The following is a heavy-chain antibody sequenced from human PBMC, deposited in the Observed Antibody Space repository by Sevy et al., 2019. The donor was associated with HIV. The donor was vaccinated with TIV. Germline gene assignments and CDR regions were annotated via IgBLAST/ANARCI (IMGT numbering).Heavy chain of an antibody. V-gene: IGHV4-38-2*01. CDR2: LYHSGTT. Sequence: SETLSLTCAVSGYSMTSGYFWGWIRQSPGKGLEWIGSLYHSGTTYYSPSLKSRVTLSVDTSKNQFSLKVMSVTAADTAVYYCARVDSSGWSDYWGQGTLVTVS. D-gene: IGHD6-13*01. CDR3: ARVDSSGWSDY. J-gene: IGHJ4*02. CDR1: GYSMTSGYF.